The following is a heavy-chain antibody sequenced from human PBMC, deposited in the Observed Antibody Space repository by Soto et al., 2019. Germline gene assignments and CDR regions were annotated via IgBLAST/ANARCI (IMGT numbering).Heavy chain of an antibody. V-gene: IGHV6-1*01. Sequence: SQTLSLSCAISGDSVSSNSAAWIWIRQSPSRGLEWLGRTYYRSKWYSDYAVSVRSRITINPDTSKNQFSLQLNSVTPEDTAVYYCARYTNAWYLDYWGQGTRVTVSS. J-gene: IGHJ4*02. CDR1: GDSVSSNSAA. D-gene: IGHD2-2*02. CDR2: TYYRSKWYS. CDR3: ARYTNAWYLDY.